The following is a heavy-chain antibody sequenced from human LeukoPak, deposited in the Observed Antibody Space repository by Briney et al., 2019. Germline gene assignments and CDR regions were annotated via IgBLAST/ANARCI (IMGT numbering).Heavy chain of an antibody. CDR3: ARGPGSSGYYFDY. J-gene: IGHJ4*02. CDR1: GGTFSSYA. D-gene: IGHD3-22*01. V-gene: IGHV1-69*05. CDR2: IIPIFGTA. Sequence: GASVKVSCKASGGTFSSYAISWVRQAPGQGLEWMGGIIPIFGTANYAQKFQGRVTITRNTSISTAYMELSSLRSEDTAVYYCARGPGSSGYYFDYWGQGTLVTVSS.